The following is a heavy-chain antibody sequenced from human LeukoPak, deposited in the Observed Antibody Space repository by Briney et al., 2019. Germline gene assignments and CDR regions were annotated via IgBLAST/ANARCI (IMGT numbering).Heavy chain of an antibody. Sequence: GGSLTLSCAGSGFTFSSYAMSWVRQAPGQGLEWVSVISLSGDCTSYADSVRGRFTISRGNSRNTLYLQMISLRPEDTAVYYCAKDASIGKYCTNGVCSPFDYWGQGTLVTVSS. CDR3: AKDASIGKYCTNGVCSPFDY. CDR1: GFTFSSYA. CDR2: ISLSGDCT. J-gene: IGHJ4*02. D-gene: IGHD2-8*01. V-gene: IGHV3-23*01.